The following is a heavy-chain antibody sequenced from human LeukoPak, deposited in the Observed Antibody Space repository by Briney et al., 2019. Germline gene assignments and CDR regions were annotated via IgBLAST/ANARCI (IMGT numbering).Heavy chain of an antibody. CDR2: IYYSGST. Sequence: PSETLSLTCTVSGGSISSGGYYWSWVRQHPGKGLEWIGYIYYSGSTYYNPSLKSRVTISVDTSKNQFSLKLSSVTAADTAVYYCARAVDSGAFDIWGQGTMVTVSS. CDR3: ARAVDSGAFDI. V-gene: IGHV4-31*03. D-gene: IGHD3-3*01. J-gene: IGHJ3*02. CDR1: GGSISSGGYY.